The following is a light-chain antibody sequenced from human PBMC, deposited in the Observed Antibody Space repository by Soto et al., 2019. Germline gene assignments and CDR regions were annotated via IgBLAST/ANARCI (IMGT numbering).Light chain of an antibody. J-gene: IGKJ2*01. V-gene: IGKV1-39*01. CDR2: SAS. CDR1: QSVTTY. CDR3: QQSYSAPYT. Sequence: DIQVTQSPSSLSASVGYRVTITCRSSQSVTTYLNWYQQKPGKAPSLLIYSASSLQTGVPSRFSGSGSGTDFTLTINTLQHEDFATYYCQQSYSAPYTFGQGTKVDIK.